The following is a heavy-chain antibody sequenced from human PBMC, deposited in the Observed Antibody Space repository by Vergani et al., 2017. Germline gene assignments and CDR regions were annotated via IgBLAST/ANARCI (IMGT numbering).Heavy chain of an antibody. CDR3: ARDSDYYGSGSYYKGAFDY. D-gene: IGHD3-10*01. V-gene: IGHV3-23*01. CDR2: IYSGGST. Sequence: EVQLLESGGGLVQPGGSLRLSCAASGFTFSSYAMSWVRQAPGKGLEWVSAIYSGGSTYYADSVKGRFTISRDNSKNTLYLQMNSLRAEDTAVYYCARDSDYYGSGSYYKGAFDYWGQGTLVTVSS. J-gene: IGHJ4*02. CDR1: GFTFSSYA.